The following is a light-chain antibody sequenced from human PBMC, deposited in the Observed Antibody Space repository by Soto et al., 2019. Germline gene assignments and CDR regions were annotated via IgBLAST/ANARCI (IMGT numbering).Light chain of an antibody. V-gene: IGLV2-14*01. Sequence: VLAQPASVSVSPGQSITISCTGTSSDVGDYNYVSWYQQHPGKAPKLVIYEVSNRPSGISNRFTGSKSGNTASLTISGLQADDEADYYCSSYTSSSTLVFGTGTKVTVL. CDR3: SSYTSSSTLV. CDR1: SSDVGDYNY. CDR2: EVS. J-gene: IGLJ1*01.